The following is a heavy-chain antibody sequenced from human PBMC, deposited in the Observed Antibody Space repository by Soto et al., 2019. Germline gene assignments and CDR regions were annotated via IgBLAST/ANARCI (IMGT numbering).Heavy chain of an antibody. V-gene: IGHV3-23*01. CDR1: GFTFSSYT. CDR2: ILYNGGAT. D-gene: IGHD2-15*01. CDR3: ANDARSDGFWDFDY. J-gene: IGHJ4*02. Sequence: EVQLLESGGVLVQPGGSLRLSCAASGFTFSSYTMSWVRQSPGKGLEWVSGILYNGGATYYADSVKGRFTISRDNSKNLLYLQVHSLRAEDTAVYYCANDARSDGFWDFDYWAQGTLVTASS.